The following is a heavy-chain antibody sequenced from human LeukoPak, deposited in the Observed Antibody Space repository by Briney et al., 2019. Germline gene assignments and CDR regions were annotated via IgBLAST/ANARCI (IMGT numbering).Heavy chain of an antibody. Sequence: GGSLRLSCGGSGFTFSHAWMSWVRQAPGKGLEWVGRIKDNGAGGTTDYAAPVKGRVTISRGDSKNTVYMDIKSLRTEDTAVYFCATTRRGDGIGYWGQGTLVIVSS. D-gene: IGHD2-21*02. CDR3: ATTRRGDGIGY. CDR2: IKDNGAGGTT. J-gene: IGHJ4*02. CDR1: GFTFSHAW. V-gene: IGHV3-15*05.